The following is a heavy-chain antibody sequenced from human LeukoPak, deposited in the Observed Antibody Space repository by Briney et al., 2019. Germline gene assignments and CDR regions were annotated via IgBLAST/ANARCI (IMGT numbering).Heavy chain of an antibody. Sequence: ASVKVSCKASGYTFTSYYMHWVRQDPGQGREWMGWINPNSGGTNYAQKFYARVTMTRDTSISTAYMELSRLRSDDTAVFYCARSPDILTGENFDYWGQGTLVTVSS. CDR3: ARSPDILTGENFDY. D-gene: IGHD3-9*01. CDR1: GYTFTSYY. CDR2: INPNSGGT. V-gene: IGHV1-2*02. J-gene: IGHJ4*02.